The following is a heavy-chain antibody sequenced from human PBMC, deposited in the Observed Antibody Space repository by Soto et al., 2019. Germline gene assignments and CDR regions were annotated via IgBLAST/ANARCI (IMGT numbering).Heavy chain of an antibody. V-gene: IGHV4-39*01. CDR2: MYHGGTT. D-gene: IGHD5-12*01. Sequence: SETLSLTCSVSGGSISSGSYYWGWIRQTPGRGLEWIASMYHGGTTYSNPSLKSRVTISVDTSKNQFSLRLTSVTAADAAVYYSARSGVPAEATNWFDTWGQGTLVTVSS. J-gene: IGHJ5*02. CDR1: GGSISSGSYY. CDR3: ARSGVPAEATNWFDT.